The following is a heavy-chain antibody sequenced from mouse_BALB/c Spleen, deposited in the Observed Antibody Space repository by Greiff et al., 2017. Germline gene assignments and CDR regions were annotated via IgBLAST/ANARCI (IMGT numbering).Heavy chain of an antibody. Sequence: EVKLEESGGGLVQPGGSLKLSCAASGFDFSRYWMSWVRQAPGKGLEWIGEINPDSSTINYTPSLKDKFIISRDNAKNTLYLQMSKVRSEDTALYYCARLNYYGSSYFDYWGQGTTLTVSS. CDR3: ARLNYYGSSYFDY. J-gene: IGHJ2*01. D-gene: IGHD1-1*01. CDR2: INPDSSTI. CDR1: GFDFSRYW. V-gene: IGHV4-1*02.